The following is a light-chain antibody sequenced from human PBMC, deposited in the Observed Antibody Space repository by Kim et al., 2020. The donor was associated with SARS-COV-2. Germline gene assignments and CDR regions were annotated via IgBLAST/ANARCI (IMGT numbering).Light chain of an antibody. CDR3: NSRDSSGNHVV. Sequence: LGQTGRITCQGDSLRNYYASWYQQKPGQAPVLVIYGKNNRPSGIPDRFSGSSSGKTASLTIAGAQAEDEADYYCNSRDSSGNHVVFGGGTQLTVL. J-gene: IGLJ2*01. CDR2: GKN. CDR1: SLRNYY. V-gene: IGLV3-19*01.